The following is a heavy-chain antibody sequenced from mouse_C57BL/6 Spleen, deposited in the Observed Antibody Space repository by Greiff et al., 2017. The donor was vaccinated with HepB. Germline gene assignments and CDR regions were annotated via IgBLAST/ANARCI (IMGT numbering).Heavy chain of an antibody. CDR3: TRDRGLRRGRLIDYAMDY. D-gene: IGHD2-4*01. V-gene: IGHV5-9-1*02. CDR2: ISSGGDYI. CDR1: GFTFSSYA. J-gene: IGHJ4*01. Sequence: EVQVVESGEGLVKPGGSLKLSCAASGFTFSSYAMSWVRQTPEKRLEWVAYISSGGDYIYYADTVKGRFTISRDNARNTLYLQMSSLKSEDTAMYYCTRDRGLRRGRLIDYAMDYWGQGTSVTVSS.